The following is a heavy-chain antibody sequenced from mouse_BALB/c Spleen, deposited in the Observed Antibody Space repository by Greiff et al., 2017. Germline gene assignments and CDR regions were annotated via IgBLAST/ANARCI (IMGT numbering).Heavy chain of an antibody. CDR1: GFTFTDYY. CDR2: IRNKANGYTT. CDR3: AYSKEAMDY. Sequence: EVLLVQSGGGLVQPGGSLRLSCATSGFTFTDYYMSWVRQPPGKALEWLGFIRNKANGYTTEYSASVKGRFTISRDNSQSILYLKMKTLRAEDSATYYSAYSKEAMDYWGQGTSVTVSS. V-gene: IGHV7-3*02. J-gene: IGHJ4*01.